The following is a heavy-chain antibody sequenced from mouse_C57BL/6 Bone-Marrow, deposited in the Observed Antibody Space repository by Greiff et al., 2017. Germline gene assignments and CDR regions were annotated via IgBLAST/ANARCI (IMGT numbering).Heavy chain of an antibody. J-gene: IGHJ2*01. CDR3: ARVGNGGNYFDY. D-gene: IGHD1-1*02. CDR2: ISSGSSTI. CDR1: GFTFSDYG. V-gene: IGHV5-17*01. Sequence: EVQLQEPGGGLVKPGGSLKLSCAASGFTFSDYGMHWVRQAPEKGLEWVAYISSGSSTIYYADTVKGRFTISRDNAKNTLFLQMTSLRSEDTAMYYCARVGNGGNYFDYWGQGTTLTVSS.